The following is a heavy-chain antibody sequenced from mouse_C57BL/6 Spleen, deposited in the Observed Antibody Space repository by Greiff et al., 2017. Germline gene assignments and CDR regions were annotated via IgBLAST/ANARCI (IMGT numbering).Heavy chain of an antibody. D-gene: IGHD1-1*01. CDR2: IDPSDSYT. V-gene: IGHV1-69*01. Sequence: QVQLQQPGAELVMPGASVKLSCKASGYTFTSYWMHWVKQRPGQGLEWIGEIDPSDSYTNYNQKFKGKSTLTVDKSSSTAYMQLSGLTSEDSAVYYCARAYGSSNLFAYWGQGTLVTVSA. CDR3: ARAYGSSNLFAY. J-gene: IGHJ3*01. CDR1: GYTFTSYW.